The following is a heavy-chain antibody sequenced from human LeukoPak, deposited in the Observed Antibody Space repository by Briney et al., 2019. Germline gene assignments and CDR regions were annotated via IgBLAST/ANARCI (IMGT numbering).Heavy chain of an antibody. Sequence: GASVKLSCKASGYTFTTYGINWVHQAPGQGLEWMGWISADDGNTNYTQSLQGRVTMTRDTSTNTVYMELRSLRSDDTAVYYCARDHDYLAGGTYLTDVFDIWGQGTLVTVSS. J-gene: IGHJ3*02. V-gene: IGHV1-18*01. D-gene: IGHD3-16*01. CDR2: ISADDGNT. CDR1: GYTFTTYG. CDR3: ARDHDYLAGGTYLTDVFDI.